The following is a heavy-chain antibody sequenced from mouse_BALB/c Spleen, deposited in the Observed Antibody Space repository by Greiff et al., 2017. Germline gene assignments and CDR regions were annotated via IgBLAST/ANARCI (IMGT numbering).Heavy chain of an antibody. D-gene: IGHD2-14*01. J-gene: IGHJ3*01. Sequence: QVQLQQSGAELVRPGSSVKISCKASGYAFSSYWMNWVKQRPGQGLEWIGQIYPGDGDTNYNGKFKGKATLTADKSSSTAYMQLSSLTSEDSAVYFCARSEYDPWFAYWGQGTLVTVSA. CDR1: GYAFSSYW. V-gene: IGHV1-80*01. CDR3: ARSEYDPWFAY. CDR2: IYPGDGDT.